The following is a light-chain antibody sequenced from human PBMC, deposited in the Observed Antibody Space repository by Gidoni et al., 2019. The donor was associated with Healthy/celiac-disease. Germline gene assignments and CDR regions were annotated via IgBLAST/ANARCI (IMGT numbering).Light chain of an antibody. V-gene: IGKV1-39*01. CDR1: QSISSY. Sequence: DIQMTQSPSSLSASVGDRVTITFRASQSISSYLNWYQQKPGKAPKLLIYSSSSLQSGVPSRFIGSGSSGTDFTLPISSLQPEDFATYYCQQSYSTSYTFGQGTKLEIK. J-gene: IGKJ2*01. CDR3: QQSYSTSYT. CDR2: SSS.